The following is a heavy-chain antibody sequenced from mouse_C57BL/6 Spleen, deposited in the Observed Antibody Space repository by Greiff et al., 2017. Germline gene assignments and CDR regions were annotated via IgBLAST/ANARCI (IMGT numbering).Heavy chain of an antibody. V-gene: IGHV14-1*01. D-gene: IGHD4-1*01. CDR2: IDPEDGDT. CDR1: GFNIKDYY. Sequence: EVKLMESGAELVRPGASVKLSCTASGFNIKDYYMHWVKQRPEQGLEWIGRIDPEDGDTEYAPKFQGKATMTADTSSNTAYLQLSSLTSEDTAVYYCIPTWDRYAMDYWGQGTSVTVSS. J-gene: IGHJ4*01. CDR3: IPTWDRYAMDY.